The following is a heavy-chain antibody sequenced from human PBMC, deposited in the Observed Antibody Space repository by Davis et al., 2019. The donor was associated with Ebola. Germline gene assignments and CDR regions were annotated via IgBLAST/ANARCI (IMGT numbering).Heavy chain of an antibody. V-gene: IGHV3-53*01. D-gene: IGHD2-8*01. CDR3: ARFSVSAFDI. CDR1: GFTVSSNY. Sequence: LSLTCAASGFTVSSNYMSWVRQAPGKGLEWVSVIYSGGSTYYADSVKGRFTISRDNAKNSLYLQMNSLRDEDTAVYYCARFSVSAFDIWGQGTMVTVSS. CDR2: IYSGGST. J-gene: IGHJ3*02.